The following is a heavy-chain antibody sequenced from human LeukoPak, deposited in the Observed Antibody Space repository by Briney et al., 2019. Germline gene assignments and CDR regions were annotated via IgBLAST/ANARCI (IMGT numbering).Heavy chain of an antibody. CDR3: AKGAPYYYDSSGYYYSFGY. Sequence: GGSLRLSCAASGFTFSSYAMSWVRQAPGKGLEWVSAISGSGGSTYYADSVKGRFTISRDNSKNTLYLQMNSLRAEDTAVYYCAKGAPYYYDSSGYYYSFGYWGQGTLVTVSS. D-gene: IGHD3-22*01. CDR1: GFTFSSYA. J-gene: IGHJ4*02. V-gene: IGHV3-23*01. CDR2: ISGSGGST.